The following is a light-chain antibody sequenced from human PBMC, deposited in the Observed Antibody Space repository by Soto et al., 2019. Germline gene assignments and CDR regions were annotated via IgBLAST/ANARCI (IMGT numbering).Light chain of an antibody. CDR3: QHYNSYPWT. V-gene: IGKV1-5*01. CDR2: HAS. Sequence: DLQMTQSPSTLSASIGDRVTITCRASQTINNWLAWYQQKPGKAPNLLIYHASNLETGVPSRFSGSAFGTEFTRTISSLQPDDFATYYCQHYNSYPWTFGQGTKVEIK. CDR1: QTINNW. J-gene: IGKJ1*01.